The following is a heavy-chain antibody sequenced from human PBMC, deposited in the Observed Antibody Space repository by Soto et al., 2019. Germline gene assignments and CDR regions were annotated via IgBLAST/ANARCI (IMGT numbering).Heavy chain of an antibody. CDR1: GFTFSSYA. D-gene: IGHD6-13*01. Sequence: PGGSLRLSCAASGFTFSSYAMSWVRQAPGKGLEWVSAISGSGGSTYYADSVKGRFTISRDNSKNTLYLQMNSLRAEDTAVYYCAKDPSSSWYVIAQDPFDYWGQGTLVTVSS. CDR2: ISGSGGST. V-gene: IGHV3-23*01. CDR3: AKDPSSSWYVIAQDPFDY. J-gene: IGHJ4*02.